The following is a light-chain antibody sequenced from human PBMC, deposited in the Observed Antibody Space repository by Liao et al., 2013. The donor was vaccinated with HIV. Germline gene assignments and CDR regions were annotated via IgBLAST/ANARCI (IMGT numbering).Light chain of an antibody. CDR1: DIASYN. CDR3: QVWDSKTVV. CDR2: QNS. V-gene: IGLV3-9*01. Sequence: SYELTQTPSVSVAPGQTARIACGGDDIASYNVHWSQQRPGQAPVLVIYQNSKRPSWIPERFSGSNSGSTATLTISGTQAMDEADYYCQVWDSKTVVFGGGTKLTVL. J-gene: IGLJ2*01.